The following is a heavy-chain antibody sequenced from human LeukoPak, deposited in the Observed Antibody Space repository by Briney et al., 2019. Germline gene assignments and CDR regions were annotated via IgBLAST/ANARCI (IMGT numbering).Heavy chain of an antibody. CDR1: GGSISSFY. CDR3: ARDVVAAAGSWDY. CDR2: IYTSGST. Sequence: PSETLSLTCTVPGGSISSFYWSWIRQPAGKGLEWIGRIYTSGSTNYNPSLKSRVTMSVDTSKNQFSLNLSPVTAADTAVYYCARDVVAAAGSWDYWGQGTLVTVSS. J-gene: IGHJ4*02. V-gene: IGHV4-4*07. D-gene: IGHD6-13*01.